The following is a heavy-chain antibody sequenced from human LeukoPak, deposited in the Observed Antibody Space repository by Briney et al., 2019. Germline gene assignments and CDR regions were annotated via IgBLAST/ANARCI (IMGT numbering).Heavy chain of an antibody. J-gene: IGHJ5*02. D-gene: IGHD6-13*01. CDR3: ARGLSSSWYNRWFDP. CDR2: IKQDGSEK. V-gene: IGHV3-7*01. CDR1: RFTFSNYW. Sequence: GGSLRLSCAASRFTFSNYWMSWVRQAPGKGLEWVANIKQDGSEKYYVDSVKGRFTISRDNAKNSLYLQMNSLRAEDTAVYYCARGLSSSWYNRWFDPWGQGTLVTVSS.